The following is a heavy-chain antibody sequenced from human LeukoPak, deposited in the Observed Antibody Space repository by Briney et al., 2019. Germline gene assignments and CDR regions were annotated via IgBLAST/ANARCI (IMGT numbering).Heavy chain of an antibody. CDR1: GFTFSSYR. CDR2: INSDGSST. J-gene: IGHJ5*02. V-gene: IGHV3-74*01. D-gene: IGHD2-2*01. CDR3: ARALVVVPAAKAVVSYNWFDP. Sequence: GGSLRLSCAASGFTFSSYRMHWVRQAPGKGLVWVSRINSDGSSTSYADSVKGRFTISRDNAKNTLYLQMNSLRAEDTAVYYCARALVVVPAAKAVVSYNWFDPWGQGTLVTVSS.